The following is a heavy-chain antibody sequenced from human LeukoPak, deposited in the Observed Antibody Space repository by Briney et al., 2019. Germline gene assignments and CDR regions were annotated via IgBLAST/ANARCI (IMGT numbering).Heavy chain of an antibody. D-gene: IGHD2-2*01. J-gene: IGHJ4*02. CDR1: GYTFTSYA. V-gene: IGHV7-4-1*02. CDR3: ARIECSSTSCWGTY. CDR2: INTNTGNP. Sequence: ASVTVSCTASGYTFTSYAMNWVRQAPGQGLEWMGWINTNTGNPTHAQDFTGRFVFSLDTSVSTAYLQISSLKAEDTAVYYCARIECSSTSCWGTYWGQGTLVTVSS.